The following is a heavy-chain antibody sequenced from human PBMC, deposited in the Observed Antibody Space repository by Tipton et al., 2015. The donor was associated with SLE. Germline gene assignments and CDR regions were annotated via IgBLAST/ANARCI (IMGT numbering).Heavy chain of an antibody. CDR1: GGSISSYY. Sequence: TLSLTCTVSGGSISSYYWSWIRQPPGKGLEWIGYIYYSGSTNYNPSLKSRVTISVDTSKNQFSLKLSSVTAADTAVYYCARGRQDNYFDYWGQGTLVTVSS. D-gene: IGHD2-15*01. J-gene: IGHJ4*02. V-gene: IGHV4-59*12. CDR3: ARGRQDNYFDY. CDR2: IYYSGST.